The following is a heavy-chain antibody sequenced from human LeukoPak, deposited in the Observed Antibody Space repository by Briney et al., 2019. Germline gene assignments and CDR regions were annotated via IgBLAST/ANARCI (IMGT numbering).Heavy chain of an antibody. Sequence: SETLSLTCTVSGGSISSSSYYWGWIRQPPGKGLEWIGSIYYSGSTYYNPSLKSRVTISVDTSKNQFSLKLSSVTAADTAVSYCARGSTWIQLWLPWDYWGQGTLVNVSS. CDR3: ARGSTWIQLWLPWDY. CDR2: IYYSGST. D-gene: IGHD5-18*01. V-gene: IGHV4-39*07. CDR1: GGSISSSSYY. J-gene: IGHJ4*02.